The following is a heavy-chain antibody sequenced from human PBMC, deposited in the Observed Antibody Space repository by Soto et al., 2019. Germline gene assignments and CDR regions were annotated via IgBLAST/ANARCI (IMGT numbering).Heavy chain of an antibody. D-gene: IGHD2-15*01. J-gene: IGHJ4*02. V-gene: IGHV4-4*07. Sequence: SETLSLTCTVSGGSISSYYWSWIRQPAGKGLEWIGRIYTSGSTNYNPSLKSRVTMSVDTSKNQFSLTLSSVTAAGTAVYYCARASEGYCSGGSCLHFDYWGQGTLVNVAS. CDR2: IYTSGST. CDR1: GGSISSYY. CDR3: ARASEGYCSGGSCLHFDY.